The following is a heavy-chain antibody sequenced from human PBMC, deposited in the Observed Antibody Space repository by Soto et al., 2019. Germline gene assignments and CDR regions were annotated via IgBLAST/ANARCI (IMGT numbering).Heavy chain of an antibody. V-gene: IGHV3-15*01. J-gene: IGHJ4*02. Sequence: GGSLRLSCAVSGFPFNNAWMTWVRRAPGQGLEWIGRITSRTYGATTDYAAPVKGRFSISRDDSKNMVFLQMNSLKTEDTAVYYCATDATTSKWDTCHFDHGGQGTLVTVSS. D-gene: IGHD1-26*01. CDR3: ATDATTSKWDTCHFDH. CDR1: GFPFNNAW. CDR2: ITSRTYGATT.